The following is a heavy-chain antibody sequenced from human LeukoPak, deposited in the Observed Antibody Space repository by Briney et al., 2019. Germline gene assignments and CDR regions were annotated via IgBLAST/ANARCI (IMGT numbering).Heavy chain of an antibody. V-gene: IGHV3-74*01. CDR2: INSDGSRT. Sequence: GGSLRLSCAASGFTFSSYWMHWVRQAPGKGLVWVSRINSDGSRTTYADSVKGRFTISRDNAKNTLYLEMNSLRAEDTAVYYCARSGSCSGGSCYVDAFDIWGQGTMVTVSS. CDR1: GFTFSSYW. J-gene: IGHJ3*02. CDR3: ARSGSCSGGSCYVDAFDI. D-gene: IGHD2-15*01.